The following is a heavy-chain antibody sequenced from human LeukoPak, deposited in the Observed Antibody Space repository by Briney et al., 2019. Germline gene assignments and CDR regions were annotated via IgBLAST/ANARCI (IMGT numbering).Heavy chain of an antibody. CDR3: AKLFYSSGMYHFDY. CDR1: GFTFSSYS. Sequence: GGSLRLSCAASGFTFSSYSMNWVRQAPGKGLEWVSRISSDGSTTSYADSVKGRFTISRDNSNNTLYLQMNSLRAEDTAVFYCAKLFYSSGMYHFDYWGQGTLVTVSS. J-gene: IGHJ4*02. CDR2: ISSDGSTT. D-gene: IGHD3-10*01. V-gene: IGHV3-74*01.